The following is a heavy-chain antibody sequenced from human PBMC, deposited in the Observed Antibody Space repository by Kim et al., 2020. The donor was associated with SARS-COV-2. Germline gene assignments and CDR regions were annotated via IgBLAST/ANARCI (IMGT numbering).Heavy chain of an antibody. CDR3: ARGSTGYSSSWFDY. Sequence: AQKLQGRVPMTTDTSTSTAYMELRSLRSDDTAVYYCARGSTGYSSSWFDYWGQGTLVTVSS. D-gene: IGHD6-13*01. J-gene: IGHJ4*02. V-gene: IGHV1-18*01.